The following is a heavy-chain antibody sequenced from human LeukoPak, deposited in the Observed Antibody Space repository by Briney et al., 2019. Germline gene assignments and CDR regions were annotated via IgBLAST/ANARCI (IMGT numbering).Heavy chain of an antibody. D-gene: IGHD4-17*01. CDR2: IYSGGST. V-gene: IGHV3-53*01. J-gene: IGHJ6*04. Sequence: GGSLRLSCAASGFTVSSNYMSWVRQAPGKGLEWVSVIYSGGSTYYADSVKGRFTISRDNSKNTLYLQMNSLRAEDTAVYYCARDNYGDYGMDVWGKGTPVTVSS. CDR1: GFTVSSNY. CDR3: ARDNYGDYGMDV.